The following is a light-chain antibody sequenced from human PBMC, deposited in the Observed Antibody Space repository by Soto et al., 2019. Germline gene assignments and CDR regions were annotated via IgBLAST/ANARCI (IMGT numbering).Light chain of an antibody. V-gene: IGKV3-20*01. Sequence: EIVLTQSPDTLSLSPGERATLSCRSSQTVNNNYVACHQQKPGQAPRLLTFRASNKTTAIPDRFSGRGSGTDFTRTISSLEPEDFALYYCQVYGSSGPFGQGTKVDIK. CDR2: RAS. J-gene: IGKJ1*01. CDR3: QVYGSSGP. CDR1: QTVNNNY.